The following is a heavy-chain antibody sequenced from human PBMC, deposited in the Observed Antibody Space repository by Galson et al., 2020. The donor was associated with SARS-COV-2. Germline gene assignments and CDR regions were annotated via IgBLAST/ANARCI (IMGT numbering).Heavy chain of an antibody. CDR3: TTPVCPGGVCYEHAGFDV. D-gene: IGHD2-8*02. Sequence: SVKVSCKASGYSFTYRFLHWVRQAPGLAPEWMGWITSFNGKTNYAQNFQDRVTITSDRSLNTAYMELTSLKSEDTAMYYCTTPVCPGGVCYEHAGFDVWGQGTMVTVSS. CDR2: ITSFNGKT. J-gene: IGHJ3*01. V-gene: IGHV1-45*02. CDR1: GYSFTYRF.